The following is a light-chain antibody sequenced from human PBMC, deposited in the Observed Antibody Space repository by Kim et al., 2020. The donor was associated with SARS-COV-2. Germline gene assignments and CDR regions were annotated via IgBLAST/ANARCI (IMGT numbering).Light chain of an antibody. J-gene: IGKJ1*01. V-gene: IGKV3-20*01. CDR3: QQYGTSPWT. Sequence: SPGERATFSCRASQSVSSSVLTWYQQKVGQAPRVLIYGASNRAAGIPDRFSGSGSGTDFTLTISRLEPEDFAVYYCQQYGTSPWTFGQGTKVDIK. CDR1: QSVSSSV. CDR2: GAS.